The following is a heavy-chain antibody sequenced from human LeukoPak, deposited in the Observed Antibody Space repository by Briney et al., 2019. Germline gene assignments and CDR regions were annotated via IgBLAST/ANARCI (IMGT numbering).Heavy chain of an antibody. CDR3: ARHYYDSSPFDP. Sequence: SETLSLTCTVSGGSISSSSYYWGWIRQPPGKGLEWIGSIYYSGSTYYNPSLKSRVTISVDTSKNQSSLKLSSVTAADTAVYYCARHYYDSSPFDPWGQGTLVTVSS. CDR1: GGSISSSSYY. D-gene: IGHD3-22*01. J-gene: IGHJ5*02. CDR2: IYYSGST. V-gene: IGHV4-39*01.